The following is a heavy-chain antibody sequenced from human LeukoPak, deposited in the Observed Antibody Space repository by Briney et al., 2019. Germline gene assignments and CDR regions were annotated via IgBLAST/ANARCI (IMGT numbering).Heavy chain of an antibody. CDR1: GYSISSGYY. J-gene: IGHJ4*02. V-gene: IGHV4-38-2*02. CDR3: ARVMDYYDRDGYPPPAAADF. D-gene: IGHD3-22*01. Sequence: PSETLSLTCSVSGYSISSGYYWGWMRQPPGKGLEWIGSIFHSGTTYYNPSLKSRVTISVDTSNNQFSLKLSSVSAADTAVFYCARVMDYYDRDGYPPPAAADFWGQGTLVTVSS. CDR2: IFHSGTT.